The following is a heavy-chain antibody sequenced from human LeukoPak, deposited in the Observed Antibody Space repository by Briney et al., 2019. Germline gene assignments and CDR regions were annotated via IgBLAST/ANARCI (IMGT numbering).Heavy chain of an antibody. V-gene: IGHV1-69*13. CDR3: ARGRYDILTGYSDY. CDR2: IIPIFGTA. D-gene: IGHD3-9*01. J-gene: IGHJ4*02. CDR1: GGTFSSYA. Sequence: GASVTVSFKASGGTFSSYAISWVRQAPGQGLEWMGGIIPIFGTANYAQKFQGRVTITADESTSTAYMELSSLRSEDTAVYYCARGRYDILTGYSDYWGQGTLVTVSS.